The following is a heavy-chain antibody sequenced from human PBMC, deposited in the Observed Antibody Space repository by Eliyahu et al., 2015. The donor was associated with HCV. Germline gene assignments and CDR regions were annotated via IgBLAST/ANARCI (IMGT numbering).Heavy chain of an antibody. J-gene: IGHJ4*02. CDR1: GYSFTXYX. D-gene: IGHD3-9*01. CDR3: ARHVFVDYDILTGLGPGDY. CDR2: IYPGDSDT. V-gene: IGHV5-51*01. Sequence: EVQLVQSGAEVKKPGESLKISCXGSGYSFTXYXIGWVRQMPGKGLEWMGIIYPGDSDTRYSPSFQGQVTISADKSISTAYLQWSSLKASDTAMYYCARHVFVDYDILTGLGPGDYWGQGTLVTVSS.